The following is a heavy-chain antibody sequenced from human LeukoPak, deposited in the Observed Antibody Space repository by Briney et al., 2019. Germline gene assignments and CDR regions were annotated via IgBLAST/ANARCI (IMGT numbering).Heavy chain of an antibody. CDR1: GFTFSRYW. J-gene: IGHJ4*02. CDR2: IKQDGSET. CDR3: ARDKGDYDTSGSLFIF. D-gene: IGHD3-22*01. Sequence: SGGSLRLSCAASGFTFSRYWMSWVRQAPRKGLEWVANIKQDGSETYYVDSMKGRFTISRDNAENSLYLQMNSLRAEDTAVYYCARDKGDYDTSGSLFIFGGQGTLVTVSS. V-gene: IGHV3-7*03.